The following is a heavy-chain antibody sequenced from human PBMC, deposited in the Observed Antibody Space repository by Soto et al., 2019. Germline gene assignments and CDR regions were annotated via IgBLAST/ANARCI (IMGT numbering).Heavy chain of an antibody. CDR3: ARDKITGLFDY. CDR1: GGSFSAYY. Sequence: QVQLQQWGAGLLKPSETLSLTCAVYGGSFSAYYWTWIRQPPGTGLEWIGEINHSGSTNYNPSLKSPVTISVDTPKNQFSLKLTSVTAADTAVYYCARDKITGLFDYWGQGTLVTVSS. V-gene: IGHV4-34*01. J-gene: IGHJ4*02. D-gene: IGHD2-8*02. CDR2: INHSGST.